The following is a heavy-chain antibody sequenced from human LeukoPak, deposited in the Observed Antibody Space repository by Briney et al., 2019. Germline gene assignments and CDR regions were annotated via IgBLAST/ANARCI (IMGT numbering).Heavy chain of an antibody. CDR3: AKERGYSGYDYPFDY. J-gene: IGHJ4*02. D-gene: IGHD5-12*01. CDR1: GFTFDDYA. Sequence: GRSLRLSCAASGFTFDDYAMHWVRQAPGKGLEWVSGISWNSGSIGYADSVKGRFTISRDNAKNTLYLQMNSLRAEDTAVYYCAKERGYSGYDYPFDYWGQGTLVTVSS. CDR2: ISWNSGSI. V-gene: IGHV3-9*01.